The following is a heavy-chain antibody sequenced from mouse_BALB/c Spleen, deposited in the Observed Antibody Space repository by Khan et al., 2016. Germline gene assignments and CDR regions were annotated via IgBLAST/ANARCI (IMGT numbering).Heavy chain of an antibody. CDR3: ARDGNYPFAY. D-gene: IGHD2-1*01. CDR2: IAPGSGST. V-gene: IGHV1S41*01. CDR1: DYTFTSYW. Sequence: DLVKPGASVKLSCKASDYTFTSYWINWIKQRPGQGLEWIGRIAPGSGSTYSNEMFKGKATLTVDTSSSPAYIQLRSLSSEDSAVYFCARDGNYPFAYWGQGTLVTVSA. J-gene: IGHJ3*01.